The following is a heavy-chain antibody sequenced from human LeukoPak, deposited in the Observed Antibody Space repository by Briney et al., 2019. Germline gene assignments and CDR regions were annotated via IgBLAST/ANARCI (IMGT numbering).Heavy chain of an antibody. J-gene: IGHJ6*03. CDR3: ARVVSDQLPTNTRYYYYYMDV. Sequence: SETLSLTCAVSGYSISSAYYWGWIRQPPGKGLEWIGSIYHSGSTYYNPSLKSRVTISVDTSKNQFSLKLSSVTAADTAVYYCARVVSDQLPTNTRYYYYYMDVWGKGTTVTVSS. CDR1: GYSISSAYY. V-gene: IGHV4-38-2*01. CDR2: IYHSGST. D-gene: IGHD2-2*01.